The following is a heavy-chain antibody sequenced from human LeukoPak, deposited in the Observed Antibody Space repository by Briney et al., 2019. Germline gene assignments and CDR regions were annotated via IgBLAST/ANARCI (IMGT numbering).Heavy chain of an antibody. CDR1: GFTFSSYG. J-gene: IGHJ3*02. Sequence: GGSLRLSCAASGFTFSSYGMNWVRQAPGKGLEWVSSISGSGVSTYYADSVKGRFTISRDNSKNTLYLQMNSLRAEDTAVYYCAKSSRWGSGWKDAFDIWGQGTMVTVSS. D-gene: IGHD6-19*01. CDR2: ISGSGVST. CDR3: AKSSRWGSGWKDAFDI. V-gene: IGHV3-23*01.